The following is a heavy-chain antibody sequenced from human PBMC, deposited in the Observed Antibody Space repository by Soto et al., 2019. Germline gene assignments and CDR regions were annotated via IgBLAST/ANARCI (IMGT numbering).Heavy chain of an antibody. CDR1: GFTFSSYA. CDR2: ISGSGGST. Sequence: GGSLRLSCAASGFTFSSYAMSWVRQAPGKGLEWVSAISGSGGSTYYADSVKGRFTISRDNSKNTLYLQMNSLRAEDTAVYYCASARWLQDAFDIWGQGTMVTVSS. D-gene: IGHD5-18*01. CDR3: ASARWLQDAFDI. V-gene: IGHV3-23*01. J-gene: IGHJ3*02.